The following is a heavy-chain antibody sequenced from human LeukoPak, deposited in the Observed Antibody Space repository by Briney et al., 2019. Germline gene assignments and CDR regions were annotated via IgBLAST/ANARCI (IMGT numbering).Heavy chain of an antibody. V-gene: IGHV1-18*01. CDR3: ARGGRWELPRPYAFDI. D-gene: IGHD1-26*01. CDR2: SSAYNGNT. Sequence: ASVKVSCKASGYTFTSYGISWVRQAPGQGLEWMGWSSAYNGNTNYAQKLQGSVTMTTDTSKSTANMELRSLRSDDTAVYYCARGGRWELPRPYAFDIWGQGTMVTVSS. J-gene: IGHJ3*02. CDR1: GYTFTSYG.